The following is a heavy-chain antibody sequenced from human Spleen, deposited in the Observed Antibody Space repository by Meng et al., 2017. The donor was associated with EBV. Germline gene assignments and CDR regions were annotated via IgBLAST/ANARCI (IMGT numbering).Heavy chain of an antibody. CDR1: GDSISSRNW. V-gene: IGHV4-4*02. D-gene: IGHD5-12*01. Sequence: GLLLESGPGLVKPSGTLSLTCAVSGDSISSRNWGSWVRQSPGKGLEWIGEIYPGGSTNYNPSLKSRVTISLDKSKNHFSLRLNSVTAADTAMYFCARVDPTSSKLFDPWGQGTLVTVSS. CDR2: IYPGGST. J-gene: IGHJ5*02. CDR3: ARVDPTSSKLFDP.